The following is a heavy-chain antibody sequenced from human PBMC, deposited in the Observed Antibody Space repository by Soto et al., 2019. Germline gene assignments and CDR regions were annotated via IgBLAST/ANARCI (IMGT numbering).Heavy chain of an antibody. J-gene: IGHJ4*01. CDR3: ARSPAVVIIPNDY. Sequence: LRLSCTASGLTIIGYSMNWVRQAPGKGLEWVSYISSSSSTIYYADSVKGRFTISRDNAKNSLYLQMNSLRAEDTAVYYCARSPAVVIIPNDYWGHGTLVTVSS. D-gene: IGHD3-3*01. CDR1: GLTIIGYS. CDR2: ISSSSSTI. V-gene: IGHV3-48*01.